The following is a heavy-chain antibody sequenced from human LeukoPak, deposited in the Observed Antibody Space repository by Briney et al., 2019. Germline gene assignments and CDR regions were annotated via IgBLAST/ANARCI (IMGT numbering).Heavy chain of an antibody. CDR1: GGSISSGDYY. CDR2: IYYSGST. D-gene: IGHD4-23*01. CDR3: AREERGGYFDY. V-gene: IGHV4-61*08. J-gene: IGHJ4*02. Sequence: SETLSLTCTVSGGSISSGDYYWSWIRQPPGKGLEWIGYIYYSGSTNYNPSLKSRVTISVDTSKNQFSLKLSSVTAADTAVYYCAREERGGYFDYWGQGTLVTVSS.